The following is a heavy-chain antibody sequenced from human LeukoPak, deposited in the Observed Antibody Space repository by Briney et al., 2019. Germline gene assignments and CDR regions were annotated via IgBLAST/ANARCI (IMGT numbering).Heavy chain of an antibody. CDR2: INPSGGST. CDR1: GYTFTSYY. J-gene: IGHJ5*02. V-gene: IGHV1-46*01. Sequence: ASVKVSCKASGYTFTSYYMHWVRQAPGQGLECMGIINPSGGSTSYAQKFQGRVTMTRDTSTSTVYMELSSLRSEDMAVYYCARDKCSGGSCYSGWFDPWGQGTLVTVSS. CDR3: ARDKCSGGSCYSGWFDP. D-gene: IGHD2-15*01.